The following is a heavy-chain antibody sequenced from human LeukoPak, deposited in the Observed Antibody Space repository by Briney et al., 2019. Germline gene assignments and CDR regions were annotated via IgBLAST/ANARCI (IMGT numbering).Heavy chain of an antibody. D-gene: IGHD6-13*01. CDR2: IYYSGST. V-gene: IGHV4-39*07. J-gene: IGHJ3*02. CDR1: GGSISSSSYY. Sequence: PSETLFLTCTVSGGSISSSSYYWGWIRQPPGKGLEWIGSIYYSGSTYYNPSLKSRVTISVDTSKNQFSLKLSSVTAADTAVYYCARAHIAAAGSSFDIWGQGTMVTVSS. CDR3: ARAHIAAAGSSFDI.